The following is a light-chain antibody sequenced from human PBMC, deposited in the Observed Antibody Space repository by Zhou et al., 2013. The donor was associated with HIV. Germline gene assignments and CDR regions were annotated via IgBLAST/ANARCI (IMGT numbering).Light chain of an antibody. CDR1: QSISSY. Sequence: DIQMTQSPSSLSASVGDRVTITCRASQSISSYLNWYQHKPGKAPKLLIYGSSSLQSGVPSRFSGSGSGTEFTLSISSLQPEDFATYYCQKYNSVPLTFGGGTKVEIK. J-gene: IGKJ4*01. CDR2: GSS. V-gene: IGKV1-39*01. CDR3: QKYNSVPLT.